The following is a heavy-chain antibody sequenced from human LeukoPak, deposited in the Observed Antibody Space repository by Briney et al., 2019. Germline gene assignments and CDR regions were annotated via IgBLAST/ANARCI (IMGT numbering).Heavy chain of an antibody. CDR3: AKAPVTSCRGAYCYPFDY. CDR2: ISDDGGNG. V-gene: IGHV3-30*04. D-gene: IGHD2-21*01. CDR1: GFTFSRYA. Sequence: PGRSLRLSCAASGFTFSRYAMHWVRQAPGMGLAWVAVISDDGGNGYYLESVKGRFTISRDNSKNTLYLQMNSLRAEDAAVYYCAKAPVTSCRGAYCYPFDYWGQGTLVTVSS. J-gene: IGHJ4*02.